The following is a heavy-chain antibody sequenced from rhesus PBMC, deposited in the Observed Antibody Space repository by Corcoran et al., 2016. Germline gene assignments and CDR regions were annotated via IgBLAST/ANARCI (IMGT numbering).Heavy chain of an antibody. V-gene: IGHV1-111*02. CDR3: ARAGVGGYYFDY. D-gene: IGHD2-39*01. Sequence: EVQLVQSGAEVKKPGAYVKISCQASGYTFPDHYLNWVRPAPAKGLGWVGRDDLEDGEAKYAQKFQDGVTMTAEMSTDTAYMGLSSLRSEETTVYYWARAGVGGYYFDYWGQGVLVTVSS. J-gene: IGHJ4*01. CDR1: GYTFPDHY. CDR2: DDLEDGEA.